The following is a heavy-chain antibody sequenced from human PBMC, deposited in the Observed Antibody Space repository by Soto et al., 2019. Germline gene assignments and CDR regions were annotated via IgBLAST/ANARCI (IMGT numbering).Heavy chain of an antibody. D-gene: IGHD4-17*01. J-gene: IGHJ4*02. Sequence: PGGSLRLSCAASGFTFSSYGMHWVRQAPGKGLEWVAVISYDGSNKYYADSVKGRFTISRDNSKNTLYLQMNSLRAEDTAVYYCAKDLYGDEFDYWGQGTLVTVSS. CDR2: ISYDGSNK. V-gene: IGHV3-30*18. CDR1: GFTFSSYG. CDR3: AKDLYGDEFDY.